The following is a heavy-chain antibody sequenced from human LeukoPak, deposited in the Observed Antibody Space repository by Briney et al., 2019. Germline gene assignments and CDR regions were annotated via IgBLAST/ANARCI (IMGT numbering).Heavy chain of an antibody. CDR3: ASSSLVVVVTYGFDI. V-gene: IGHV4-4*02. D-gene: IGHD2-21*01. J-gene: IGHJ3*02. CDR2: ISHTGST. Sequence: KPSETLSLTCTVSNGPNTSTKWWSWVRQPPGKGLEWIGEISHTGSTNYNPSFNSRVTMSVDKSKNQFSLNLKSVTAADTALYYCASSSLVVVVTYGFDIWGRGTAVTVSS. CDR1: NGPNTSTKW.